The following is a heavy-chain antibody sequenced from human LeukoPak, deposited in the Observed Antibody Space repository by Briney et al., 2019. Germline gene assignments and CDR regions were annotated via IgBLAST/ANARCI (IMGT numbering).Heavy chain of an antibody. J-gene: IGHJ4*02. CDR2: IIPILGIA. CDR3: ARGPYSSGWTIDY. V-gene: IGHV1-69*04. Sequence: PLASVKVSCKASGGTFSSYAISWVRQAPGQGLEWMGRIIPILGIANYAQKFQGRVTITADKSTSTAYMELSSLRSEDTAVYYCARGPYSSGWTIDYWGQGTLVTVSS. D-gene: IGHD6-19*01. CDR1: GGTFSSYA.